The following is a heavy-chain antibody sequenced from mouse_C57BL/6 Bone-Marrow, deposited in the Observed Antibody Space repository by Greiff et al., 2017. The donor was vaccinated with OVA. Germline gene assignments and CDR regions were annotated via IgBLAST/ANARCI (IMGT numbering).Heavy chain of an antibody. V-gene: IGHV14-4*01. CDR2: IDPENGDT. CDR1: GFNIKDDY. Sequence: VHVKQSGAELVRPGASVKLSCTASGFNIKDDYMHWVKQRPEQGLEWIGWIDPENGDTEYASKFQGKATITADTSSNTAYLQLSSLTSEDTAVYYCTTGGYYPWGQGTSVTVSS. J-gene: IGHJ4*01. CDR3: TTGGYYP. D-gene: IGHD2-3*01.